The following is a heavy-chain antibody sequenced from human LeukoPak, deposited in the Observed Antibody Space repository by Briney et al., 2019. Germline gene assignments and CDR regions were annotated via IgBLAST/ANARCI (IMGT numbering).Heavy chain of an antibody. CDR1: GFTFSTFA. V-gene: IGHV3-9*01. CDR3: AKDLYSSGWYPFDY. D-gene: IGHD6-19*01. CDR2: ISWNSGSI. J-gene: IGHJ4*02. Sequence: GGSLRLSCEASGFTFSTFAMHWVRQAPGKGLEWVSGISWNSGSIGYADSVKGRFTISRDNAKNSLYLQMNSLRAEDTALYYCAKDLYSSGWYPFDYWGQGTLVTVSS.